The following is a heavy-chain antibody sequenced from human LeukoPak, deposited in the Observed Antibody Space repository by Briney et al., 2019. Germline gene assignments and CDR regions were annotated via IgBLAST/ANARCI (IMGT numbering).Heavy chain of an antibody. V-gene: IGHV3-23*01. D-gene: IGHD3-10*01. CDR3: AKDLDGAVRGVSYY. CDR2: ISGSGGST. Sequence: GGSLRLSCAASGFTFSSYAMSWVRQAPGKGLEWVSAISGSGGSTYYADSVKGRFTISRDNSKNTLYLQTNSLRAEDTAVYYCAKDLDGAVRGVSYYWGQGTLVTVSS. J-gene: IGHJ4*02. CDR1: GFTFSSYA.